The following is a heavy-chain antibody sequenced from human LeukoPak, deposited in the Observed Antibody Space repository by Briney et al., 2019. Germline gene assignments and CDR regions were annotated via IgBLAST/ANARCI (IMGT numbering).Heavy chain of an antibody. CDR1: GYTFTGYY. CDR3: ARGYCSGGTCYLVENWLDP. V-gene: IGHV1-2*06. Sequence: ASVKVSCKASGYTFTGYYMHWVRQAPAQGLEWMGRINPNSGGTDYAQNFQGRVTMTRDTSISTAYMELSRLRSDDTAVYYCARGYCSGGTCYLVENWLDPWGQGTLVTVSS. J-gene: IGHJ5*02. D-gene: IGHD2-15*01. CDR2: INPNSGGT.